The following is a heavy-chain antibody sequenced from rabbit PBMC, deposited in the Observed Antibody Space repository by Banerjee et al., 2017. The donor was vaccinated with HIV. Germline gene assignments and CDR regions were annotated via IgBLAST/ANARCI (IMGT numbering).Heavy chain of an antibody. CDR2: INTISGDT. CDR1: GFSFSNGYV. CDR3: ARGRYAGGGHLKL. D-gene: IGHD4-2*01. Sequence: QEQLEESGGDLVKPEGSLTLTCTASGFSFSNGYVMCWVRQAPGKGLEWIACINTISGDTVYATWAKGRFTISKASWTTVTLQMTSLTAADTATYFCARGRYAGGGHLKLWGPGTLVTVS. J-gene: IGHJ6*01. V-gene: IGHV1S45*01.